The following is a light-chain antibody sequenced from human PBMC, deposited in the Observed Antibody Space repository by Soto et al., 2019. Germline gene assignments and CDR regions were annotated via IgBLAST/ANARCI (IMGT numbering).Light chain of an antibody. CDR1: SSDVGSYNL. V-gene: IGLV2-23*01. CDR3: CSYAGSSTVV. CDR2: EGS. J-gene: IGLJ3*02. Sequence: QSALTQPASVSGFPGQSITISCTGISSDVGSYNLVSWYQQYPGKAPKLMIYEGSKWPSGVSNRFSGSKSGNTASLTIFGLQAEDEADYYCCSYAGSSTVVFGGGTKVTVL.